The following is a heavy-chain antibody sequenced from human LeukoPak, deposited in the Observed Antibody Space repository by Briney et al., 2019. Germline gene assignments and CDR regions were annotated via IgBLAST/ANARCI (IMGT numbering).Heavy chain of an antibody. J-gene: IGHJ3*02. D-gene: IGHD4-17*01. V-gene: IGHV1-18*01. CDR2: ISAYNGNT. CDR3: ARDRLDYGDYTGTFDI. Sequence: GASVKVSCKASGYTFTSYGISWVRQAPGQGLEWMGWISAYNGNTNYAQKLQGRVTMTTDTSTSTAYMELRSLRSDDTAVYYCARDRLDYGDYTGTFDIWGQGTMVTVSS. CDR1: GYTFTSYG.